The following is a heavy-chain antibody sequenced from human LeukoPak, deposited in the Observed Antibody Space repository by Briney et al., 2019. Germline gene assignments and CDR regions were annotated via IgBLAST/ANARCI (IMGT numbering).Heavy chain of an antibody. CDR3: ARLRFSGGMVSDY. J-gene: IGHJ4*02. D-gene: IGHD2-15*01. CDR2: VYHSGTT. Sequence: SETLSLTCAVSGYSINNDYFWGWIRQPPGKGLQWIGSVYHSGTTYYNPSLKSRVTISVDTSKNQFSLKVNSVTAADTAVFYCARLRFSGGMVSDYWGQGTLVIVSS. V-gene: IGHV4-38-2*01. CDR1: GYSINNDYF.